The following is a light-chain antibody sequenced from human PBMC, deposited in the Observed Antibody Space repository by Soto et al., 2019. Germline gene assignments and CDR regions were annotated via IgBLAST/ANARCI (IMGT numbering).Light chain of an antibody. V-gene: IGLV1-51*01. CDR3: ETWDSSLSAVL. Sequence: SVLTQPPSVSAAPGQKVTISCSGSSSNIGNNYVSWYQQLPGTAPKLLIYDNNRRPSGIPDRFSGSKSGTSATLGITGLQTGDEADYFCETWDSSLSAVLFGGGTKVTVL. CDR1: SSNIGNNY. CDR2: DNN. J-gene: IGLJ2*01.